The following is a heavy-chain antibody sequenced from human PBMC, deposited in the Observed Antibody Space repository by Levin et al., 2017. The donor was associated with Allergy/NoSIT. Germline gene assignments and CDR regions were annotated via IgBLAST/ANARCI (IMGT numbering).Heavy chain of an antibody. J-gene: IGHJ4*02. V-gene: IGHV4-31*03. CDR3: ARGHSSSSFADY. CDR1: GGSISSGGYY. Sequence: TASETLSLTCTVSGGSISSGGYYWSWIRQHPGKGLEWIGYIYYSGSTYYNPSLKSRVTISVDTSKNQFSLKLSSVTAADTAVYYCARGHSSSSFADYWGQGTLVTVSS. D-gene: IGHD6-6*01. CDR2: IYYSGST.